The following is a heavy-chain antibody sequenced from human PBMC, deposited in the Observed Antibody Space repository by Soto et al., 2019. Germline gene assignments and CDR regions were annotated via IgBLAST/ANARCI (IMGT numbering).Heavy chain of an antibody. CDR2: INAGNGNT. Sequence: ASVKVSFKASGYTFTSYAMHWVRQAPGQRLEWMGWINAGNGNTKYSQKFQGRVTITRDTSASTAYMELSSLRSEDTAVYYCARRAAHYYDSSGYHDAFDIWGQGTMVTVSS. J-gene: IGHJ3*02. V-gene: IGHV1-3*01. CDR3: ARRAAHYYDSSGYHDAFDI. CDR1: GYTFTSYA. D-gene: IGHD3-22*01.